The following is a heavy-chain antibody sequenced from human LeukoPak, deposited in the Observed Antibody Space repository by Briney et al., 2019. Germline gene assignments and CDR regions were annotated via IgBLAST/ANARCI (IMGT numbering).Heavy chain of an antibody. CDR3: RDPFDY. Sequence: GGSLRLSCAASGFTFSSYGMHWVRQAPGKGLEWVAVISYDGSNKYYADSVKGRFTISRDNSKNTLSLQMNSLRAEDTAVYYCRDPFDYWGQGTLVTVSS. J-gene: IGHJ4*02. CDR1: GFTFSSYG. V-gene: IGHV3-30*03. CDR2: ISYDGSNK.